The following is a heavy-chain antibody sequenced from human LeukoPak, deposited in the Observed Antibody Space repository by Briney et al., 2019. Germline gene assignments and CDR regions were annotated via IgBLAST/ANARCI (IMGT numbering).Heavy chain of an antibody. J-gene: IGHJ4*02. V-gene: IGHV4-39*01. CDR2: VYYTGST. CDR3: ARLGFVWTTVTTSYYFDY. Sequence: SETLSLTCTVSGGSITSRSYYWGWIRQPPGKGLEWIGSVYYTGSTYYNPSLKSRVTISVDTSQNQFSLKLTSVTAADTAVYYCARLGFVWTTVTTSYYFDYWGQGTLVTVSS. D-gene: IGHD4-17*01. CDR1: GGSITSRSYY.